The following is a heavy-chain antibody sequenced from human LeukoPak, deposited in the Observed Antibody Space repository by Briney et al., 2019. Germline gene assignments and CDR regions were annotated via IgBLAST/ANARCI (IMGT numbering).Heavy chain of an antibody. CDR3: ARTPWGSPDY. Sequence: ETLSLTCAVYGGSFSNYYWSWIRQPPGKGLEWIGEIHHSGSTNYNPSLKSRVTISVDTSKNQFSLKLSSVTAADTAVYYCARTPWGSPDYWGQGTLVTVSS. CDR1: GGSFSNYY. CDR2: IHHSGST. D-gene: IGHD7-27*01. V-gene: IGHV4-34*01. J-gene: IGHJ4*02.